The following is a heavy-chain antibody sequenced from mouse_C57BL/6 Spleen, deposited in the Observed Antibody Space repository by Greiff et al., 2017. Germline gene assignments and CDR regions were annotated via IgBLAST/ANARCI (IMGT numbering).Heavy chain of an antibody. CDR3: ARWDDGYYLYYFDY. J-gene: IGHJ2*01. V-gene: IGHV1-50*01. Sequence: QVQLQQPGAELVKPGASVKLSCKASGYTFTSYWMQWVKQRPGQGLEWIGEIDPSDSYTNYNQKFKGKATLTVDTSSSTAYMQLSSLTSAVSAVYYCARWDDGYYLYYFDYWGQGTTLTVSS. CDR2: IDPSDSYT. CDR1: GYTFTSYW. D-gene: IGHD2-3*01.